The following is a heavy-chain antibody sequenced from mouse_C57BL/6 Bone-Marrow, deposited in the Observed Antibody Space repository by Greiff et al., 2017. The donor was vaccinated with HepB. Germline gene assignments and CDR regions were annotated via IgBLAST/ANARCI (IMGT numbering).Heavy chain of an antibody. CDR2: ISYDGSN. CDR1: GYSITSGYY. Sequence: ESGPGLVKPSQSLSLTCSVTGYSITSGYYWNWIRQFPGNKLEWMGYISYDGSNNYNPTLKNRISITRDTSKNQFFLKLNSVTTEDTATYYCAREGLITTVGATSADAMDYWGQGTSVTVSS. CDR3: AREGLITTVGATSADAMDY. D-gene: IGHD1-1*01. J-gene: IGHJ4*01. V-gene: IGHV3-6*01.